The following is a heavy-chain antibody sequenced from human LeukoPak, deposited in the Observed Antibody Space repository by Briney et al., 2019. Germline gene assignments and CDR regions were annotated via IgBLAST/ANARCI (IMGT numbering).Heavy chain of an antibody. D-gene: IGHD1-26*01. CDR3: ARDVRFRWELPHYFDY. CDR2: INWNGGST. V-gene: IGHV3-20*04. J-gene: IGHJ4*02. Sequence: PGGSLRLSCAASGFTFDDYGMSWVRQAPGKGLEWVSGINWNGGSTAYADSVKGRFTISRDNAKNSLYLQMNSLRAEDTALYYCARDVRFRWELPHYFDYWGQGTLVSVSS. CDR1: GFTFDDYG.